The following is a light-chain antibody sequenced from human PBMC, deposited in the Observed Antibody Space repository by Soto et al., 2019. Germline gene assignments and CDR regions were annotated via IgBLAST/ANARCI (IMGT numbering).Light chain of an antibody. Sequence: DIVMTQSPDSLAVSLGERATINCKSIHTGFYTSKYLAWYQQKPGQPPKLLIYCASTRESGVPDRFRGSGSGTDFTLTISSLQAEDGVVYYCQEYYTSPVTFGQGTKVDIK. V-gene: IGKV4-1*01. J-gene: IGKJ1*01. CDR1: HTGFYTSKY. CDR2: CAS. CDR3: QEYYTSPVT.